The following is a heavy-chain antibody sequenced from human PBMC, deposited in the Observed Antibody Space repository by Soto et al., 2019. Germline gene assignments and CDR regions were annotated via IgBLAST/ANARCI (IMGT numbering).Heavy chain of an antibody. CDR2: MGYNGFT. V-gene: IGHV4-59*08. J-gene: IGHJ6*02. Sequence: QVQLQESGPGLVKPSETLSLTCTISGGPMNNYYCSWFRQPRGQGLEWIGYMGYNGFTRYNPSLRSRVAISLDTANNPFSLNLSSVTAAETALYYCARQGFGELPGLVDVWGQGITVTVSS. D-gene: IGHD3-10*01. CDR1: GGPMNNYY. CDR3: ARQGFGELPGLVDV.